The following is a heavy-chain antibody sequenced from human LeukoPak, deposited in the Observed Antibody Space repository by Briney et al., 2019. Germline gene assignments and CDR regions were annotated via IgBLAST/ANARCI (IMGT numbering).Heavy chain of an antibody. CDR2: ITSTGSRI. CDR1: GFTFSSYS. V-gene: IGHV3-48*02. Sequence: PGGSLRLSCAASGFTFSSYSMNWVRQAPGKGLEGVSYITSTGSRIYYADSVKGRFTISRDNAKNSLYLQMNSMRDEDTAVYYCTRDPHALDYWGQGTLVTVSS. J-gene: IGHJ4*02. CDR3: TRDPHALDY.